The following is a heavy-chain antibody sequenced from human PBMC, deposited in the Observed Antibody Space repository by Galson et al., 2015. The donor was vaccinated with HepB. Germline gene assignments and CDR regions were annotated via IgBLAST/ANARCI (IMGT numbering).Heavy chain of an antibody. Sequence: LRLSCAASGFTFSSYAMSWVRQAPGKGLEWVSAISGSGGSTYYADSVKGRFTISRDNSKNTLYLQMNSLRAEDTAVYYCAKRVVPNYYYYGMDVWGQGTTVTVSS. CDR2: ISGSGGST. V-gene: IGHV3-23*01. CDR3: AKRVVPNYYYYGMDV. D-gene: IGHD2-2*01. CDR1: GFTFSSYA. J-gene: IGHJ6*02.